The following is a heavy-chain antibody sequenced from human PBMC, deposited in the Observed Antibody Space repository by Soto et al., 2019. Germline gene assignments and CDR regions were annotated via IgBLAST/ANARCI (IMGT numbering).Heavy chain of an antibody. CDR1: GFTVSSNY. V-gene: IGHV3-53*01. CDR2: IYSGGST. D-gene: IGHD3-22*01. J-gene: IGHJ4*02. Sequence: PGGSLRLSCAASGFTVSSNYMSWVRQAPGKGLEWVSVIYSGGSTYYADSVKGRFTISRDNSKNTLYLQMNSLRAEDTAVYYCARLPHYYYDSSGWSVGATFQTHFDYWGQGTLVTAPQ. CDR3: ARLPHYYYDSSGWSVGATFQTHFDY.